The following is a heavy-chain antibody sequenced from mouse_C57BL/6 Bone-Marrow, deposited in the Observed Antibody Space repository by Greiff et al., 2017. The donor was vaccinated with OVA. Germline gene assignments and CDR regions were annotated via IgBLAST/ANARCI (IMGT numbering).Heavy chain of an antibody. CDR2: IDPNSGGT. D-gene: IGHD2-1*01. CDR3: ARGGYSYGNYGGYWYFDV. J-gene: IGHJ1*03. CDR1: GYTFTSYW. V-gene: IGHV1-72*01. Sequence: QVQLKQPGAELVKPGASVKLSCKASGYTFTSYWMHWVKQRPGRGLEWIGRIDPNSGGTKYNEKFKSKATLTVDKPYSTAYMQLSSLTSEDSAVYYCARGGYSYGNYGGYWYFDVWGTGTTVTVSS.